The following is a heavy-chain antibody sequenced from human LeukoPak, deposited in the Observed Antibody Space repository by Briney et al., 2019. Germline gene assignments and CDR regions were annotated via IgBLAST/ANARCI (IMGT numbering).Heavy chain of an antibody. CDR2: IYSSGTT. Sequence: SETLSLTCTVSGGSISSHYWSWIRQPAGKGLECIGRIYSSGTTNFNPSLKSRVTLSVETSKNQVSLRLYSVTSADTAVYYCARVRRTRTFDYYMDVWGKGTTVTVSS. J-gene: IGHJ6*03. CDR3: ARVRRTRTFDYYMDV. CDR1: GGSISSHY. D-gene: IGHD3-10*01. V-gene: IGHV4-4*07.